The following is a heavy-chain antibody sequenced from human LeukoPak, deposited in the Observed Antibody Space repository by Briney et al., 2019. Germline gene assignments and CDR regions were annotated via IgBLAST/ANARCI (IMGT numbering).Heavy chain of an antibody. J-gene: IGHJ5*02. D-gene: IGHD2-2*01. CDR2: IWYDGSNK. CDR3: ARDREDCSSASCYPYNWFDP. V-gene: IGHV3-33*01. Sequence: PGRSLRLSCAASGFTFSSYGMHWVRQAPGKGLEWVAVIWYDGSNKYYADSVKGRFTISRDNSKNTLYLQMNSLRAEDTAVYYCARDREDCSSASCYPYNWFDPWGQGTLVTVSS. CDR1: GFTFSSYG.